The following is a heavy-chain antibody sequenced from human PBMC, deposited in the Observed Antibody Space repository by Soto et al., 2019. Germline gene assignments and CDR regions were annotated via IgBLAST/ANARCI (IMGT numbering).Heavy chain of an antibody. Sequence: GGSLRLSCTTSGFTFGDYALSWVRQAPGKGLEWVGFIRRNAYGGTTDYAASVKGRFTNSRDDSKSIAYLQMNSLRTEDTALYYCTRASSLGFDFWGQGTLVTVSS. J-gene: IGHJ4*02. V-gene: IGHV3-49*04. D-gene: IGHD3-16*01. CDR1: GFTFGDYA. CDR3: TRASSLGFDF. CDR2: IRRNAYGGTT.